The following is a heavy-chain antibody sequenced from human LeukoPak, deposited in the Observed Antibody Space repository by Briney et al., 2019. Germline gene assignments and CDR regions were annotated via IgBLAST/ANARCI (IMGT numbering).Heavy chain of an antibody. J-gene: IGHJ4*02. CDR1: GFSFGSYW. V-gene: IGHV3-7*04. CDR2: MKHDGIEK. Sequence: GGSLRLSCVASGFSFGSYWMAWVRQAPGKGLEWVANMKHDGIEKYHVDSVKGRFTISRDNTKNSLYLHMSSLRVEDTAVYYCARYSSAWYGHDYWGQGTLVTVSS. D-gene: IGHD6-13*01. CDR3: ARYSSAWYGHDY.